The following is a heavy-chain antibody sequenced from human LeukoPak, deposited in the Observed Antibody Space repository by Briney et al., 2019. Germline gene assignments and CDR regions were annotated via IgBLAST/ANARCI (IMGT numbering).Heavy chain of an antibody. Sequence: PSETLSLTCTVSSDYISSSSYYWGWIRQPPGKGLEWIGSISYSGSTYYNPSLNSRVTISVDTSKKQFSLKLSSVTAADTAVYYCARYSYGENWFDPWGQGTLVTVSS. D-gene: IGHD5-18*01. J-gene: IGHJ5*02. CDR1: SDYISSSSYY. CDR3: ARYSYGENWFDP. V-gene: IGHV4-39*07. CDR2: ISYSGST.